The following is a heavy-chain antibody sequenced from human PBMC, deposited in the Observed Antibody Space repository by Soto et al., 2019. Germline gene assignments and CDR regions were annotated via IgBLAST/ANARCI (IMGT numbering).Heavy chain of an antibody. V-gene: IGHV5-51*01. J-gene: IGHJ3*02. CDR2: IYPNDSRT. D-gene: IGHD4-17*01. CDR1: GFSFTTYW. Sequence: GESLKISCKGSGFSFTTYWIPWVRQMPREGLKWMGIIYPNDSRTTYSPSFQGQVTISADKSINTAYLQWSSLKASDTAMYYCSRHLDYGGNSEDFDIWGQGTRVTVSS. CDR3: SRHLDYGGNSEDFDI.